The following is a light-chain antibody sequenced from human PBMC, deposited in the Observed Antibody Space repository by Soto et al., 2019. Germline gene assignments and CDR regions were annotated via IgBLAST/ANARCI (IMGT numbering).Light chain of an antibody. CDR1: ESIARH. CDR3: HQSYSALSLT. V-gene: IGKV1-39*01. CDR2: AAS. Sequence: DIQMTQSPSSLAASVGDRVTSTCRASESIARHLNWYQQKQGKAPKLLIYAASSLQNGVPSRFRGGGAGTDFTLTISNLQPEDFATYYCHQSYSALSLTFGHGTRLEIK. J-gene: IGKJ5*01.